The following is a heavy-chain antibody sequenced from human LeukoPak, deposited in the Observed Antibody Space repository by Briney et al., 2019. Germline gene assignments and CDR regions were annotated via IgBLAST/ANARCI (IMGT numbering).Heavy chain of an antibody. Sequence: GGSLRLSCAASGFTFSSYAMSWVRQAPGKGLEWVSAISGSGGSTYYADSVKGRFTISRDNSKNTLCLQMNSLRAEDTAVYYCAKRFCSATRCFHFDYWGQGTLVTVSS. J-gene: IGHJ4*02. CDR2: ISGSGGST. CDR1: GFTFSSYA. V-gene: IGHV3-23*01. D-gene: IGHD2-2*01. CDR3: AKRFCSATRCFHFDY.